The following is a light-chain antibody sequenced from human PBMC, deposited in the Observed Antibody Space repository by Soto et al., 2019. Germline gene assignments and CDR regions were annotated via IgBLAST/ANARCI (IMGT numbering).Light chain of an antibody. V-gene: IGLV2-14*01. CDR2: KLT. J-gene: IGLJ2*01. CDR3: LSYTSAGTVV. Sequence: SALTQPASVSGSPGQSLTISCTGTISDVGGYNYVSWYQQHPGKPPKLVIHKLTNRPSVVSNRFSGSKSGSTASLTISGLQAEDEADYYCLSYTSAGTVVSCGGTKVTVL. CDR1: ISDVGGYNY.